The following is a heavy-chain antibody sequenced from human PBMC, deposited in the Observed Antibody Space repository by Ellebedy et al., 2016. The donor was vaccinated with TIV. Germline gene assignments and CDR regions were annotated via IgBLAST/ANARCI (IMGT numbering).Heavy chain of an antibody. D-gene: IGHD1-26*01. CDR2: INPSGGST. Sequence: ASVKVSCKASGGTFSSYAISWVRQAPGQGLEWMGIINPSGGSTSYAQKFQGRVTMTRDTSTSTVYMELSSLRSEDTAVYYCARARRGSYHLYFDYWGQGTLVTVSS. J-gene: IGHJ4*02. V-gene: IGHV1-46*01. CDR3: ARARRGSYHLYFDY. CDR1: GGTFSSYA.